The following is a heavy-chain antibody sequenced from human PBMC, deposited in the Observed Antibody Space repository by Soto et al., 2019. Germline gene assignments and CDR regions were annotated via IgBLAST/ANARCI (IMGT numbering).Heavy chain of an antibody. CDR3: ASGSITIFGVVTDKWFDP. CDR2: IIPIFGTA. D-gene: IGHD3-3*01. Sequence: SVKVSCKASGGTFSSYAISWVRQAPGQGLEWMGGIIPIFGTANYAQKFQGRVTITADESTSTAYMELSSLRSEDTAVYYCASGSITIFGVVTDKWFDPWGQGTLVTVS. J-gene: IGHJ5*02. V-gene: IGHV1-69*13. CDR1: GGTFSSYA.